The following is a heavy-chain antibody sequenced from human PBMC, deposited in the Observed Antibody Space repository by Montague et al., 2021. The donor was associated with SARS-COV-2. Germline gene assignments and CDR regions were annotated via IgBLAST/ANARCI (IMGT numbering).Heavy chain of an antibody. CDR2: IYYSGTT. V-gene: IGHV4-39*01. CDR3: SRQTNWGSTGYIDL. Sequence: SETLSLTCTVSGGSINSNSYYWGWIRQPPGKGLEWIGSIYYSGTTDYNPSLKGRVTISVDTSKNQFSLKLTSVTAADTSVFYCSRQTNWGSTGYIDLWGRGTLVTVSS. CDR1: GGSINSNSYY. D-gene: IGHD7-27*01. J-gene: IGHJ2*01.